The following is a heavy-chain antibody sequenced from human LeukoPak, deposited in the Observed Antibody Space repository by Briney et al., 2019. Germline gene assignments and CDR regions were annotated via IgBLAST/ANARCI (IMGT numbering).Heavy chain of an antibody. CDR1: GFTFSSYG. V-gene: IGHV3-30*18. D-gene: IGHD2-21*02. CDR2: ISYDGSNK. J-gene: IGHJ4*02. Sequence: PGGSLRLSCAASGFTFSSYGMHWVRQAPGKGLEWVAVISYDGSNKYYADSVKGRFTISRDNSKNTLYLQMYSLRAEDTAVYYCAKDRWGHCGGDCYFFDYWGQGTLVTVSS. CDR3: AKDRWGHCGGDCYFFDY.